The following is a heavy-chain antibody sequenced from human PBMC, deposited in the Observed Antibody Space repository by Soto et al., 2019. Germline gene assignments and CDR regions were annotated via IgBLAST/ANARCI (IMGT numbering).Heavy chain of an antibody. CDR3: AKSHEFGVVILYYFDY. CDR2: ISGSGGST. CDR1: GFTFSSYA. D-gene: IGHD3-3*01. Sequence: GGSLRLSCAASGFTFSSYAMSWVRQAPGKGLEWVSAISGSGGSTYYADSVKGRFTISRDNSKNTLYLQMNSLRAEDTAVYYCAKSHEFGVVILYYFDYWGQGTLVTVSS. J-gene: IGHJ4*02. V-gene: IGHV3-23*01.